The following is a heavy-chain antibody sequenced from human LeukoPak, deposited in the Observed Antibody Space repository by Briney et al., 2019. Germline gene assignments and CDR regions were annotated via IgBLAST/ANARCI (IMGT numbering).Heavy chain of an antibody. CDR2: ISGSGGST. Sequence: PGGSLRLSCVASGFTFSSYAMSWVRQAPGKGLEWVSAISGSGGSTYYSDSVNGRFTISRHNSKNTLYLQMNSLTAEDTAVYYCAKTTSSSSWYKGFDYWGQGTLVTVSS. CDR3: AKTTSSSSWYKGFDY. D-gene: IGHD6-13*01. V-gene: IGHV3-23*01. J-gene: IGHJ4*02. CDR1: GFTFSSYA.